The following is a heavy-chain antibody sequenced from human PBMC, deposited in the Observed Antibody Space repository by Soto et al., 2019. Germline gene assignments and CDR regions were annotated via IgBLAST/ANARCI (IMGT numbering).Heavy chain of an antibody. CDR2: IIPIFGTA. V-gene: IGHV1-69*01. D-gene: IGHD5-18*01. CDR1: GGTFSSYA. Sequence: QVQLVQSGAEVKKPGSSVKVSCKASGGTFSSYAISWVRQAPGQGLEWMGGIIPIFGTANYAQKFQGRVTITADESTSTDYMELSSLRSEDTAVYYCSTGNVDTAMATGFDYWGQGTLVTVSS. CDR3: STGNVDTAMATGFDY. J-gene: IGHJ4*02.